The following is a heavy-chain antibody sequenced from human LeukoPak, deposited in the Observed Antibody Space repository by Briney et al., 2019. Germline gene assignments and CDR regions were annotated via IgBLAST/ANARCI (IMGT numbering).Heavy chain of an antibody. CDR3: ARDFLGYTFDY. D-gene: IGHD2-2*02. Sequence: GGSLRVSCAAAGFTFSNYWMSWVRQAPGKGPEWVANIKEDGSEKYYEDSVKGRFTISRDNAKNSLYLQMDSLRAEDTAVYHCARDFLGYTFDYWGQRTVVTVSS. CDR1: GFTFSNYW. J-gene: IGHJ4*02. V-gene: IGHV3-7*05. CDR2: IKEDGSEK.